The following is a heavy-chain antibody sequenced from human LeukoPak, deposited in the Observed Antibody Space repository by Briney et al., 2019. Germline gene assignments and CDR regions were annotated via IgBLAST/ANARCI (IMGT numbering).Heavy chain of an antibody. J-gene: IGHJ4*02. CDR1: GFTFSSYG. V-gene: IGHV3-33*01. CDR3: ARAALWLPLDY. D-gene: IGHD3-16*01. Sequence: PGRSLRLSCAASGFTFSSYGMHWVRQAPGKGLEWVAVIWYGGSNKYYADSVKGRFTISRDNSKNTLYLQMNSLRAEDTAVYYCARAALWLPLDYWGQGTLVTVSS. CDR2: IWYGGSNK.